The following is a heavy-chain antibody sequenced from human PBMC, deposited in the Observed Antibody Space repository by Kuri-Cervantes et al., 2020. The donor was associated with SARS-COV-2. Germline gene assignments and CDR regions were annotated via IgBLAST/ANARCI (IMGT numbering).Heavy chain of an antibody. J-gene: IGHJ6*03. CDR3: ARVAGEGPIYYYYMDV. CDR2: ISSSSSTI. CDR1: GFTFSSYS. D-gene: IGHD1-26*01. Sequence: ETLSLTCAASGFTFSSYSMNWVRQAPGKGLEWVSYISSSSSTIYYADSVKGRFTISRDDAKNSLYLQMNSLRGEDTAVYYCARVAGEGPIYYYYMDVWGKGTTVTVSS. V-gene: IGHV3-48*04.